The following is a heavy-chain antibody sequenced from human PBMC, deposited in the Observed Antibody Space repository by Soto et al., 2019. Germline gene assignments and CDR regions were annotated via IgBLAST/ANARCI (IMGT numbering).Heavy chain of an antibody. CDR3: ARKYPDYYSYGLAYNWFDP. CDR1: GGSFSGYY. J-gene: IGHJ5*02. D-gene: IGHD5-18*01. V-gene: IGHV4-34*01. CDR2: INHSGST. Sequence: QVQLQQWGAGLLKPSETLSLTCAVYGGSFSGYYWSWIRQPPGKGLEWIGEINHSGSTNYNPSLKSRVTISVDTSKNQFSLKLSSVTAADTAVYYCARKYPDYYSYGLAYNWFDPWGQGTLVTVSS.